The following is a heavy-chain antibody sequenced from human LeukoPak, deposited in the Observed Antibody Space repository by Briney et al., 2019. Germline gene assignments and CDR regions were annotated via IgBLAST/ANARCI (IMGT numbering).Heavy chain of an antibody. J-gene: IGHJ4*02. CDR3: ARLLVGADDYFDY. Sequence: PGESLQISCKGSGYSFTSYWIGWGRPLPGKGLEWMGIIYPGDSDTRYSPSFQGQVTISADKSISTAYLQWSSLKASDTAMYYCARLLVGADDYFDYWGQGTLVTVSS. CDR1: GYSFTSYW. D-gene: IGHD1-26*01. V-gene: IGHV5-51*01. CDR2: IYPGDSDT.